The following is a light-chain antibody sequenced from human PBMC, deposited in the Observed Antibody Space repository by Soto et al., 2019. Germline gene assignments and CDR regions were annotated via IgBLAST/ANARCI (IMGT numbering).Light chain of an antibody. CDR2: DVS. CDR3: CAYAGGPWV. J-gene: IGLJ3*02. Sequence: QSALTQPRSVSGSPGQSVTISCTGTSSDVGNFDYVSWYQHHPGKAPRLILYDVSKRPSGVPDRFSGSKSGNTASLTISGILAEDETEYFCCAYAGGPWVFGGGTQLTVL. CDR1: SSDVGNFDY. V-gene: IGLV2-11*01.